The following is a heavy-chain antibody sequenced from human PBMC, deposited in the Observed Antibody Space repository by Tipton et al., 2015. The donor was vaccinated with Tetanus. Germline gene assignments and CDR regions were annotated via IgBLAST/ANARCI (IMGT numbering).Heavy chain of an antibody. V-gene: IGHV4-30-2*01. CDR2: VFRSGGA. CDR1: GASISSIYS. D-gene: IGHD2-2*01. CDR3: ARVACSSTSCSSHFFVY. J-gene: IGHJ4*02. Sequence: TLSLTCAVSGASISSIYSWSWIRQPPGKGLEWIGYVFRSGGAAYNPPLKSRVNISLDRSENQIPLMLTSVTAADTAVYYCARVACSSTSCSSHFFVYWGPGSMVTVSS.